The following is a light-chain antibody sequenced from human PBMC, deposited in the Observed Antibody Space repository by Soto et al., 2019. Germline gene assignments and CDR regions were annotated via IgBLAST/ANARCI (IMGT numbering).Light chain of an antibody. CDR3: QQYGSSPRT. CDR1: QSVSNTY. J-gene: IGKJ1*01. Sequence: EIVLTQSPATLSLSPGERATLSCRASQSVSNTYLAWYQQKPGQAPRPLMFGASSRATGIPDRFSGSGSGTDFTLTISRLEPEDFAVYYCQQYGSSPRTFGQGTKVDIK. CDR2: GAS. V-gene: IGKV3-20*01.